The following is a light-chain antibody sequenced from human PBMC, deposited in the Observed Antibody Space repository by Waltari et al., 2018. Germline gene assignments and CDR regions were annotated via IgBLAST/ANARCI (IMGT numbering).Light chain of an antibody. J-gene: IGKJ1*01. Sequence: DIQMTQSLPSLSASVGDRVTITCRASQDITNSLTWYQQKPGKAPKLLLSAASRLESGVPSRFSGSGSGTDYTLTISSLQPEDFATYYCQQYYSTPRFGQGTKVEIK. V-gene: IGKV1-NL1*01. CDR3: QQYYSTPR. CDR2: AAS. CDR1: QDITNS.